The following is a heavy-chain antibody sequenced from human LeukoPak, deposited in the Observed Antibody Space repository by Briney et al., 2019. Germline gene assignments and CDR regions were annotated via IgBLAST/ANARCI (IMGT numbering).Heavy chain of an antibody. CDR3: AREPSSLYSSSWEDY. CDR1: GYTFTGYY. CDR2: INPNSGGT. J-gene: IGHJ4*02. Sequence: ASVKVSCKASGYTFTGYYMHWVRQAPGQGLEWMGWINPNSGGTNYAQKFQGRVIMTRDTSISTAYMELSRLRSDDTAVYYCAREPSSLYSSSWEDYWGQGTLVTVSS. D-gene: IGHD6-13*01. V-gene: IGHV1-2*02.